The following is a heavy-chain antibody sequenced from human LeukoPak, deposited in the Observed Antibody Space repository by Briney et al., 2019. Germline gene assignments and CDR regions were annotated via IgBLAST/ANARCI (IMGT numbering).Heavy chain of an antibody. Sequence: SVKVSCKASGGTFSSYAISWVRQAPGQGLEWMGGIIPIFGTANYAQKFQGRVTITADESTSTAYMELSSLRSEDTAVYYCAKDRQWLVRNWFDPWGQGTLVTVSS. J-gene: IGHJ5*02. CDR1: GGTFSSYA. CDR2: IIPIFGTA. V-gene: IGHV1-69*13. CDR3: AKDRQWLVRNWFDP. D-gene: IGHD6-19*01.